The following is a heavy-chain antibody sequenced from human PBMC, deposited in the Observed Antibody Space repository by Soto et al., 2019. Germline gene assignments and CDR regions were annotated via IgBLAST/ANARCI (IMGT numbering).Heavy chain of an antibody. CDR3: ARGSYDSYAGFFGMDV. D-gene: IGHD3-10*01. V-gene: IGHV1-69*01. J-gene: IGHJ6*02. Sequence: QVQVVQSGAEVKKPGSSVKVSCKTSGGSFMSQAISWVRQAPGQGPEWMGGIIPFSGTVTYTQRFQGRLTLTADEPTKTAYMELSSLRSEDTAVYYCARGSYDSYAGFFGMDVWGPGTKVTVS. CDR2: IIPFSGTV. CDR1: GGSFMSQA.